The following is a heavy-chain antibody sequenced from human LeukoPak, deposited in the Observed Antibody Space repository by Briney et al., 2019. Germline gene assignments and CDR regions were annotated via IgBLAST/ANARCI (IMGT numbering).Heavy chain of an antibody. D-gene: IGHD1-26*01. CDR3: ARWELLSGYYFDY. CDR2: INNDGSSA. CDR1: GFTFSSYW. J-gene: IGHJ4*02. Sequence: GGSLRLSCAASGFTFSSYWMHWVRQTPGKGLIYISRINNDGSSANYADSVRGRFTISRDNAENTLYLQMNSLRAEDTAVYYCARWELLSGYYFDYWGQGTLVTVSS. V-gene: IGHV3-74*01.